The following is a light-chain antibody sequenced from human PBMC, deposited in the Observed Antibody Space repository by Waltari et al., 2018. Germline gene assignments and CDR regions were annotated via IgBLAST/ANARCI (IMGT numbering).Light chain of an antibody. Sequence: DIQMTQSPSSLSASVGDSITITCRASQSSSRWLAWYQQKPGKAPKLLIYQASISEDTAPSRFSGSGSGTQFTLTISSLQPDDFSTYYCQQYNDFPYTFGQGTKLEIK. CDR1: QSSSRW. CDR2: QAS. CDR3: QQYNDFPYT. J-gene: IGKJ2*01. V-gene: IGKV1-5*03.